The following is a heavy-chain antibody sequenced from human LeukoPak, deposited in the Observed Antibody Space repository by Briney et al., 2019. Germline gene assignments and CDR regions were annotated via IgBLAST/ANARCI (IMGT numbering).Heavy chain of an antibody. CDR2: ISSSGSTI. Sequence: PGGSLRLSCAASGFTFSDYYMSWIRQAPGKGLEWVSYISSSGSTIYYADSVKGRFTISRDNAKNSLYLQMNSLRAEDTAVYYCASNSGYDWDRYCSGGSCYLFDYWGQGTLVTVSS. D-gene: IGHD2-15*01. V-gene: IGHV3-11*04. CDR1: GFTFSDYY. CDR3: ASNSGYDWDRYCSGGSCYLFDY. J-gene: IGHJ4*02.